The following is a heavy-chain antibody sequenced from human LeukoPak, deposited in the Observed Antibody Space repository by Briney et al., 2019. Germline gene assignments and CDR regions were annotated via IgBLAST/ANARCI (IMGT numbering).Heavy chain of an antibody. CDR3: ARAGGGLDY. Sequence: ASVKVSCKASVYIFTGYYVHWVRQAPGQGLEWMGWINPNSGGTNYEQKFQGRVTMTRDTSISTAYMELSSLTSDDTAVYYCARAGGGLDYWGQGTLVTVSS. CDR2: INPNSGGT. CDR1: VYIFTGYY. V-gene: IGHV1-2*02. D-gene: IGHD3-16*01. J-gene: IGHJ4*02.